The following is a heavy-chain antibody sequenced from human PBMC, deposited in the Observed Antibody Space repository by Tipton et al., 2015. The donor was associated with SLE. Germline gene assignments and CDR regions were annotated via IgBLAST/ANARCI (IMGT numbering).Heavy chain of an antibody. CDR2: IHHSGST. Sequence: TLSLTCTVSGGSISSYYWSWIRQPPGKGLEWIGYIHHSGSTSYSPSLRSRVTISVDTSKNRFSLRLTSVTAADTAVYYCALQYDSTGYYWFWGQGTTVTVSS. V-gene: IGHV4-59*08. CDR1: GGSISSYY. CDR3: ALQYDSTGYYWF. J-gene: IGHJ6*02. D-gene: IGHD3-22*01.